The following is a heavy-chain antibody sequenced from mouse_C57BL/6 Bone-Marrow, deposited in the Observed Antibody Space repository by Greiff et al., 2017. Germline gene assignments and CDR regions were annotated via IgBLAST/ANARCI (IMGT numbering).Heavy chain of an antibody. D-gene: IGHD1-1*01. CDR1: GYTFTSYW. J-gene: IGHJ1*03. CDR2: IDPSDSYT. Sequence: QVQLQQPGAELVRPGTSVKLSCKASGYTFTSYWMHWVKQRPGQGLEWIGVIDPSDSYTNYNQKFKGKATLTVDTSSSTAYMQLSSLTSEDSAVYYGARAPFYGSSYHFDVWGTGTTVTVSS. CDR3: ARAPFYGSSYHFDV. V-gene: IGHV1-59*01.